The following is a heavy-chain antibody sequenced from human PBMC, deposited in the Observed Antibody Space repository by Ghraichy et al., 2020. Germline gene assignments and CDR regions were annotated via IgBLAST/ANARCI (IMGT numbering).Heavy chain of an antibody. Sequence: ASVKVSCKVSGNTLIESSMHWVRQAPGKGLEWMGGVDPEDGETIYAQKFQGRVTMTEDTSTDTAYMELSSLRSEDTAVYYCATSSEYSYADDYYFYYGMDVWGQGTTVTVSS. J-gene: IGHJ6*02. CDR3: ATSSEYSYADDYYFYYGMDV. CDR2: VDPEDGET. V-gene: IGHV1-24*01. D-gene: IGHD3-16*01. CDR1: GNTLIESS.